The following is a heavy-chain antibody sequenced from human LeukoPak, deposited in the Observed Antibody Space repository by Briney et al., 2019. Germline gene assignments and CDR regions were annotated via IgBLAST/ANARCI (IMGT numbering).Heavy chain of an antibody. D-gene: IGHD3-16*02. Sequence: GSLELSCAVSRFTFSNYSMNWVRQAPGKGLEWVSSITRSSSYIYYADSVKGRFTISRDNAKNSLYLQMNTLRAEDTAVYYCARGQHGGTFGGVIVHVSGFDYWGQGTLVTVSS. CDR2: ITRSSSYI. J-gene: IGHJ4*02. CDR1: RFTFSNYS. CDR3: ARGQHGGTFGGVIVHVSGFDY. V-gene: IGHV3-21*01.